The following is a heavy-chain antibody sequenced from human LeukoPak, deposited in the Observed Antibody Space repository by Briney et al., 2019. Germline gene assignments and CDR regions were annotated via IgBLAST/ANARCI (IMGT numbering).Heavy chain of an antibody. D-gene: IGHD3-10*01. J-gene: IGHJ4*02. CDR2: IYHTGNT. Sequence: SETLSLTCSVSNDSIRNYYWSWIRQPSGKALEWIGYIYHTGNTNYNPSLTRRLTRPIDTSKNQFSLNLNSVTAADTAVYYCARGNYGSGSYYVVDFDYWGQGTLVPVSS. CDR1: NDSIRNYY. CDR3: ARGNYGSGSYYVVDFDY. V-gene: IGHV4-59*01.